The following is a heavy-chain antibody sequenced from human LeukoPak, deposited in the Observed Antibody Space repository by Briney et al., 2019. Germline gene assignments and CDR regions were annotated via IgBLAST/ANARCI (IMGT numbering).Heavy chain of an antibody. J-gene: IGHJ6*03. CDR3: ASAVVPAAIYSGSYYYYMDV. D-gene: IGHD2-2*02. V-gene: IGHV1-69*13. CDR1: GGTFSSYA. Sequence: GASWNFSCKLSGGTFSSYAISLVRQAPGHVLKWMGGIIPLFGTAKYAQKFQGRVTITADEPTSTAYMELSSLRSEDTAVYYCASAVVPAAIYSGSYYYYMDVWGKGTTVTVSS. CDR2: IIPLFGTA.